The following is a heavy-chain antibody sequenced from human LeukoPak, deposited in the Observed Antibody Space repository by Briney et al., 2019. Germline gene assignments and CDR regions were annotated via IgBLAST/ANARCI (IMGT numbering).Heavy chain of an antibody. J-gene: IGHJ4*02. Sequence: GGSLRLSCAASGFTFSSYVMHWVRQAPGKGLEWVAIISYDGSNEYYADSVKGRFTISRDNSKNTLYLQMNSLRAEDTAVYYCAKDTLSSGWYELFDYWGQGTLVTVSS. D-gene: IGHD6-19*01. CDR3: AKDTLSSGWYELFDY. CDR1: GFTFSSYV. CDR2: ISYDGSNE. V-gene: IGHV3-30*04.